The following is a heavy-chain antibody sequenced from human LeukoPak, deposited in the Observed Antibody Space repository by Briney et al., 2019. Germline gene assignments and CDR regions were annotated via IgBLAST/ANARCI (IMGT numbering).Heavy chain of an antibody. CDR1: GFTFSGYA. Sequence: GGSLRLSCAASGFTFSGYAMSWVRQAPGKGLEWVSAISGSGGSTYYADSVKGRFTISRDNSKNTLYLQMNSLRAEDTAVYYCAKDPERFYDFWSGSMSYFDYWGQGTLVTVSS. D-gene: IGHD3-3*01. CDR3: AKDPERFYDFWSGSMSYFDY. J-gene: IGHJ4*02. CDR2: ISGSGGST. V-gene: IGHV3-23*01.